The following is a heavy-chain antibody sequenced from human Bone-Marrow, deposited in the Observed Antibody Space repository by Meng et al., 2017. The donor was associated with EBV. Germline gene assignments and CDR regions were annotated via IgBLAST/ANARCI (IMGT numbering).Heavy chain of an antibody. V-gene: IGHV1-3*04. CDR2: INTVNGNT. CDR1: GYTLTDFTRYP. CDR3: ASESGRGFTPDY. Sequence: QVQLWQVGAEVKKPGASVKVSCKASGYTLTDFTRYPIHWVRQAPGQGLEWMGRINTVNGNTKYSQNFQGRVTITRDTSASTVYVDLSGLRSEDTAVYYCASESGRGFTPDYWGQGTLVTVSS. D-gene: IGHD3-10*01. J-gene: IGHJ4*02.